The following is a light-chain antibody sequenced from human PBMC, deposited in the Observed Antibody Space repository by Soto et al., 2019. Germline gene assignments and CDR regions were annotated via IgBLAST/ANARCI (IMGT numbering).Light chain of an antibody. CDR1: QGIRND. J-gene: IGKJ1*01. Sequence: AIQLTQSPSSLSASVGDRVSITCRASQGIRNDLGWYQHKPGKAPKLLIHGASSLQSGGPSRFSGSASGTEFTLTISSLQPEDLASYYCLQDHSYPWTFGQGTKVEI. CDR2: GAS. CDR3: LQDHSYPWT. V-gene: IGKV1-6*01.